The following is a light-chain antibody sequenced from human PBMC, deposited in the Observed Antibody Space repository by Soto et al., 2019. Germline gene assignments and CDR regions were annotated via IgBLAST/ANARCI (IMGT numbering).Light chain of an antibody. J-gene: IGLJ1*01. CDR1: SSNIGSNT. V-gene: IGLV1-44*01. Sequence: QSVLTQPPSASGTPGQRVTISCSGSSSNIGSNTVNWYQQLPGTAPKLLIYSNNQRPSGVPDRSSGSKSGTSASLAFSGLQSEDEADYYCAAWDDSLNGRVFGTGTKVTVL. CDR3: AAWDDSLNGRV. CDR2: SNN.